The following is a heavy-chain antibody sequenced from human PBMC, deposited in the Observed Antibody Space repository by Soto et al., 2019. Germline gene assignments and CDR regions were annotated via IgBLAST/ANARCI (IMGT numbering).Heavy chain of an antibody. CDR1: GYTFTSYG. D-gene: IGHD6-19*01. V-gene: IGHV1-18*04. CDR3: ARRGAVAGTYMFDP. CDR2: ISAYNGNT. J-gene: IGHJ5*02. Sequence: ASVKVSCKASGYTFTSYGISWVRQAPGQGLEWMGWISAYNGNTNYAQKLQDRVTMTTDTSTSTAYMELRSLRSDDTAVYYCARRGAVAGTYMFDPWGQGTLVTVSS.